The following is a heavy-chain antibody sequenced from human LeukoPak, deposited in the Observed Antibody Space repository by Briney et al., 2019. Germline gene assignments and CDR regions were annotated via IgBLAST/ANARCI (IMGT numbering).Heavy chain of an antibody. D-gene: IGHD3-3*01. J-gene: IGHJ4*02. CDR2: INANGGST. V-gene: IGHV3-20*04. CDR1: GFTFDNYG. CDR3: VRHDFWSGFKGGDY. Sequence: GGSLRLSCAASGFTFDNYGMSWVRQVPGKGLEWVSSINANGGSTAYADSVKGRFTISRDNAKNSLYLQMNSLRAEDTAFYYCVRHDFWSGFKGGDYWGQGTLVTVSS.